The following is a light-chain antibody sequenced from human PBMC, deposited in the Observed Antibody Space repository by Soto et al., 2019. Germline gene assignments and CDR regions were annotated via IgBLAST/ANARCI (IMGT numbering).Light chain of an antibody. CDR2: AAS. Sequence: DIQMTQSPSSLSASVGDRVSITCRASQSVNNFLNWYHQKPGTAPKLLISAASSLQSGVPLRFSGSGSGTDFTITISSLQPEDFGTYSCQQSQTPPYTFGQGNKLEIK. CDR3: QQSQTPPYT. J-gene: IGKJ2*01. CDR1: QSVNNF. V-gene: IGKV1-39*01.